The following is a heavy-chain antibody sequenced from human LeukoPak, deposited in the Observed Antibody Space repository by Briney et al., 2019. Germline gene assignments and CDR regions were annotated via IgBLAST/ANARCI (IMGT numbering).Heavy chain of an antibody. CDR1: GGSVSGYH. V-gene: IGHV4-59*02. Sequence: SETLSLTCTVSGGSVSGYHWSWIRQPPGKGLEWIAYIYYTGSTYYNPSLKSRVTISVDRSKNQFSLKLSSVTAADTAVYYCARAAPKSMDAFDIWGQGTMVTVSS. J-gene: IGHJ3*02. CDR3: ARAAPKSMDAFDI. CDR2: IYYTGST.